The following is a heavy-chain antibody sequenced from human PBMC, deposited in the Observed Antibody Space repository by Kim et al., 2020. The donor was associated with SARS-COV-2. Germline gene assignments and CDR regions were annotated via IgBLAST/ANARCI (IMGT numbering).Heavy chain of an antibody. D-gene: IGHD6-19*01. V-gene: IGHV6-1*01. J-gene: IGHJ4*02. CDR3: AREGWLVGFDY. Sequence: NVYANSLKSRINITPDTSKNQFSLHLNSVTPEDTAVYYCAREGWLVGFDYWGQGTLVTVSS. CDR2: N.